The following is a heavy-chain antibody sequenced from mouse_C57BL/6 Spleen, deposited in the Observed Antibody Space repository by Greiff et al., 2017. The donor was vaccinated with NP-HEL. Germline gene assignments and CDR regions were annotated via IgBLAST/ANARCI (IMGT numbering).Heavy chain of an antibody. CDR3: ARGDRSTMVTTGFAY. V-gene: IGHV15-2*01. CDR1: DSEVFPIAY. Sequence: QVQLQQSGSELRSPGSSVKLSCKDFDSEVFPIAYMSWVRQKPGHGFEWIGGILPSIGRTIYGEKFEDKATLDADTLSNTAYLELNSLTSEDSAIYYCARGDRSTMVTTGFAYWGQGTLVTVSA. J-gene: IGHJ3*01. CDR2: ILPSIGRT. D-gene: IGHD2-2*01.